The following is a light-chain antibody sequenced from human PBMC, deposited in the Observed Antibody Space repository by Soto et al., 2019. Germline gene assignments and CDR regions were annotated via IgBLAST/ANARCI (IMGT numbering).Light chain of an antibody. CDR3: SSYTSSSTRV. J-gene: IGLJ1*01. Sequence: QSVLTQPASVSGSPGQSITISCTGTSSDVGAYNSVSWYQQHPGKAPKLMIYEVSNRPSGVSNRFSGSKSGNTASLTISGLQAEDEADYYCSSYTSSSTRVFGTGTKLTVL. V-gene: IGLV2-14*01. CDR2: EVS. CDR1: SSDVGAYNS.